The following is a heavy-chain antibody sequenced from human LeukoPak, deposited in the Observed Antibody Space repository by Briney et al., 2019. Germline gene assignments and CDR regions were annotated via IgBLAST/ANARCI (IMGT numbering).Heavy chain of an antibody. CDR1: GFTFSSYA. CDR3: ARGYQDYYYYYYGMDV. V-gene: IGHV3-30*04. D-gene: IGHD4-11*01. Sequence: GGSLRLSCAASGFTFSSYAMHWVRQAPGKGLEWVAVISYDGSNKYYADSVKGRFTISRDNSKNTLYLQMNSLRAEDTAVYYCARGYQDYYYYYYGMDVWGKGTTVTVSS. CDR2: ISYDGSNK. J-gene: IGHJ6*04.